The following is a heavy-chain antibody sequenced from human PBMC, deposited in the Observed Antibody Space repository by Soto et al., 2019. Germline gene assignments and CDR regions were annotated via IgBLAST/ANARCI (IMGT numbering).Heavy chain of an antibody. J-gene: IGHJ4*02. V-gene: IGHV4-30-4*01. CDR3: ARSTYGEGYPHFFAD. CDR2: IHNTGNT. CDR1: GGSIDDINSY. D-gene: IGHD3-16*02. Sequence: QVQLQESGPGLVMPSQTLSLTCAVSGGSIDDINSYLTWIRQSPLRSPEWIGYIHNTGNTFYSPSLKRRLAISIDRSKSQFSLKLSAVTAADTAFYYCARSTYGEGYPHFFADWGQGTLVTVSS.